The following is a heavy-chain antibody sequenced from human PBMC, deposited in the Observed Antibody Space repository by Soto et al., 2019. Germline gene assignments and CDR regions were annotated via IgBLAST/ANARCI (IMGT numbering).Heavy chain of an antibody. J-gene: IGHJ4*02. V-gene: IGHV3-30-3*01. CDR1: GFIFSNHA. CDR2: IAYDGSSQ. D-gene: IGHD3-16*02. Sequence: QVQLVDSGGGMVQPGTSLRLSCAASGFIFSNHAMHWVRQAPGKGLEWVAGIAYDGSSQYYADSVRGRFTISRDNSRNTLYLQMSSLRVEDTAVYYCVGKLSSRRLDYWGQGTLVTVSS. CDR3: VGKLSSRRLDY.